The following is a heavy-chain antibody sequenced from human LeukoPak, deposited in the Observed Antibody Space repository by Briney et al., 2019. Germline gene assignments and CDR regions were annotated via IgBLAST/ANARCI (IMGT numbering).Heavy chain of an antibody. CDR1: GFTFSSYG. J-gene: IGHJ4*02. CDR3: VRGSYGAYDY. D-gene: IGHD4-17*01. Sequence: PGGSLRLSCAASGFTFSSYGMHWVRQAPGKGLEWVSSISSDSSYIYYADAVHGRITVSRDIAKYSLYLQMNSLRAEDTAVYYCVRGSYGAYDYWGQGSPVTVSS. V-gene: IGHV3-21*01. CDR2: ISSDSSYI.